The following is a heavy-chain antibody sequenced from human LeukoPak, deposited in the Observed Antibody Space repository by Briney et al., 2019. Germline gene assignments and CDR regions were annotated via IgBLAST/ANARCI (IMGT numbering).Heavy chain of an antibody. V-gene: IGHV1-2*02. CDR3: AGLSGYDPYYFDY. D-gene: IGHD5-12*01. J-gene: IGHJ4*02. CDR2: INPNSGGT. CDR1: GYSFTGYD. Sequence: ASVKVSCKASGYSFTGYDMHWVRQAPGQGLEWMGCINPNSGGTDYAQKFQGSVTMNRDTSISTDYMELSRLTSDDTAVYYCAGLSGYDPYYFDYWGQGTLVAVSS.